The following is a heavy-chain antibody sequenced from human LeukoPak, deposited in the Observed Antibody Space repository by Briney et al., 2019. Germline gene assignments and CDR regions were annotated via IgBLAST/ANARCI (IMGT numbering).Heavy chain of an antibody. CDR2: ISSSGDST. CDR1: GFTCSPCG. Sequence: GGSLRLSCAASGFTCSPCGMTWVRQAPGKGPEWVAAISSSGDSTAHADSVKGRFTISRDNSKNTVFLQMNSLRAEDTAVYYCAKTPGGYLDYWGQGTRVTVSS. J-gene: IGHJ4*02. CDR3: AKTPGGYLDY. V-gene: IGHV3-23*01.